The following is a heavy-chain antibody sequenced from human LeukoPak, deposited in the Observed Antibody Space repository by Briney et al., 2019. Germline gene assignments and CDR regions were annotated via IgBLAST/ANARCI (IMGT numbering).Heavy chain of an antibody. V-gene: IGHV1-18*01. J-gene: IGHJ6*04. CDR3: ANVAKGRFFFYHMDV. Sequence: ASVRVSFKASVSTHNRFGVTWVRQAPGQGLEWIGWISSDNGIPRYADKFQGRVTISADTSTTTAYMEMRSLRYDDTAVYFCANVAKGRFFFYHMDVWGKGTTVTVSS. CDR2: ISSDNGIP. CDR1: VSTHNRFG. D-gene: IGHD2-2*01.